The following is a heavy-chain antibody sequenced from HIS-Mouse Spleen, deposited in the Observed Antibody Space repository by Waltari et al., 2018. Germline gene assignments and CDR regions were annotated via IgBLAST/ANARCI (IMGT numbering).Heavy chain of an antibody. CDR1: GFTSSSYA. V-gene: IGHV3-30-3*01. CDR3: ARDPPRQQLSGYFDY. D-gene: IGHD6-13*01. J-gene: IGHJ4*02. Sequence: QVQLVESGGGVVQPGRSLRLSCAASGFTSSSYAMQWVREAPGKGLEWVAVISYEGSNKYYADSVKGRFTISRDNSKNTLYLQMNSLRAEDTAVYYCARDPPRQQLSGYFDYWGQGTLVTVSS. CDR2: ISYEGSNK.